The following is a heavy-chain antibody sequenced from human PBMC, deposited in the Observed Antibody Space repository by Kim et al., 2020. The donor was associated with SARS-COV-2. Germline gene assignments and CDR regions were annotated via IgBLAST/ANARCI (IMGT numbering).Heavy chain of an antibody. Sequence: GGSLRLSCVASGFTFSNYGMHWVRQAPGKGLEWVAVIWYDGNNKNYADSVKGRFTISRDNSKNTLYLQMNSLRAEDTAVYYCATDDSSGKPGGYWGQGTLVTVSS. V-gene: IGHV3-33*01. CDR3: ATDDSSGKPGGY. CDR2: IWYDGNNK. CDR1: GFTFSNYG. J-gene: IGHJ4*02. D-gene: IGHD3-22*01.